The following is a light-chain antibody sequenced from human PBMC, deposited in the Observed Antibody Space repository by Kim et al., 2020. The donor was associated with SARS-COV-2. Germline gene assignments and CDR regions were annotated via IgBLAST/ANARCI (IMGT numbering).Light chain of an antibody. Sequence: IQLTQSPSSLSAYVGDRVTITCRASQDIGSYLAWYQQTPGKAPKLLIYHASTLQRGVPSRFSGSGSGTDFTLTISTLQPDDFATYYCQHLYTYPPFGPGTKVDIK. J-gene: IGKJ3*01. V-gene: IGKV1-9*01. CDR2: HAS. CDR3: QHLYTYPP. CDR1: QDIGSY.